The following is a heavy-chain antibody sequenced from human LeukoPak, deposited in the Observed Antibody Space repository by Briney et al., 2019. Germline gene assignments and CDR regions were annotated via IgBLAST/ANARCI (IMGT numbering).Heavy chain of an antibody. D-gene: IGHD3-10*01. CDR2: ISRSSSFR. CDR3: ARSPLLLYFGDAYYFDY. J-gene: IGHJ4*02. V-gene: IGHV3-21*01. Sequence: GGSLRLSCEASGFNFSTYSLNWVRQAPGKGLEWVSSISRSSSFRYYADSVKGRFTISRDNAKNSLYLQVNSLRAEDTAMYYCARSPLLLYFGDAYYFDYWGQGNLVTVSS. CDR1: GFNFSTYS.